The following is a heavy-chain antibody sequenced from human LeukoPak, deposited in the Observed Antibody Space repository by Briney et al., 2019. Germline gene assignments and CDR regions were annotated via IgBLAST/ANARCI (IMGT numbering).Heavy chain of an antibody. CDR1: GYTFIGYY. CDR3: ARVQRYYDFWSGYQY. J-gene: IGHJ4*02. Sequence: ASVKVSCKASGYTFIGYYMHWVRQARGQGLEWMGWINPNSGGTNYAQKFQGRVTMTRDTSISTAYMELSRLRSDDTAVYYCARVQRYYDFWSGYQYWGQGTLVTVSS. V-gene: IGHV1-2*02. CDR2: INPNSGGT. D-gene: IGHD3-3*01.